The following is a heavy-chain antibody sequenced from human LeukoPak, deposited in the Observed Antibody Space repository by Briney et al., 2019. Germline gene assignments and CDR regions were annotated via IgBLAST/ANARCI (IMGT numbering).Heavy chain of an antibody. CDR2: INTDGSST. J-gene: IGHJ4*02. Sequence: GGSLRLSCAASGFTFSSYWMHWVRQAPGKGLVWVSRINTDGSSTSYADSVKGRFTISRDNAKDTLYLQMNSLRAEDTAVYYCARDGPTLLRYFDYWGQGTLVTVSS. V-gene: IGHV3-74*01. CDR3: ARDGPTLLRYFDY. D-gene: IGHD2-15*01. CDR1: GFTFSSYW.